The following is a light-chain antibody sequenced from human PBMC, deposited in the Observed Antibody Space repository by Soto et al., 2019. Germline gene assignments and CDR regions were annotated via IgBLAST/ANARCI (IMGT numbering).Light chain of an antibody. Sequence: QAVVTQPPSASGTPGQRVTISCSGSSSNIGSNTVNWYQQLPGTAPKLLIYNNNQRPSGVPDRFSGSKSGTSASLAISGLQSEDEADYYCTAWDDSLNGPLFGGGTKLTVL. V-gene: IGLV1-44*01. CDR2: NNN. CDR3: TAWDDSLNGPL. CDR1: SSNIGSNT. J-gene: IGLJ2*01.